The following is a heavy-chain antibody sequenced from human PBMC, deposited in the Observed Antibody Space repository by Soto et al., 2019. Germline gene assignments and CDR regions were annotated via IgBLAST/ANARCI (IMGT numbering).Heavy chain of an antibody. CDR2: IDWDDDK. V-gene: IGHV2-70*01. CDR1: GFSLSTSGMC. D-gene: IGHD3-22*01. J-gene: IGHJ3*02. CDR3: ARSLSETYYYDSSGYYSPGAFDI. Sequence: SGPTLVNHTQTLTLTCTFSGFSLSTSGMCVSWIRQPPGKALEWLALIDWDDDKYYSTSLKTRLTISKDTSKNQVVLTMTNMDPVDTATYYCARSLSETYYYDSSGYYSPGAFDIWGQGTMVTVSS.